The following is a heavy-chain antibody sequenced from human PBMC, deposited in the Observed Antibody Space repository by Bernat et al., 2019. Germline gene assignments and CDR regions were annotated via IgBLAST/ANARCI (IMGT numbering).Heavy chain of an antibody. D-gene: IGHD1-26*01. CDR2: SYRSGST. V-gene: IGHV4-4*02. J-gene: IGHJ4*02. Sequence: QVQLQESGPGLVKPSGTLSRACAVAGGSISSGNWWTWVRQSPGKGLEWIGESYRSGSTNYNPSLKSRVTISVDKSKNQFSLKLTSVTAADTAVYYCARASAVVGATTLDYWGQGTLVNVAS. CDR3: ARASAVVGATTLDY. CDR1: GGSISSGNW.